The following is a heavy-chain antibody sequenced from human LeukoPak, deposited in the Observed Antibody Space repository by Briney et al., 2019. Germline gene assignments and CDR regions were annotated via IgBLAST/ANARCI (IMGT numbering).Heavy chain of an antibody. V-gene: IGHV1-69*01. Sequence: GASVKVSCKASGGTFSSYAISWVRQAPGQGLEWMGGIIPIFGTANYAQKFQGRVTITADESTSTAYMELSSLRSEDTAVYYCARARYSSSGYYYVNWFDPWGQGTLVTVSS. CDR1: GGTFSSYA. D-gene: IGHD3-22*01. J-gene: IGHJ5*02. CDR3: ARARYSSSGYYYVNWFDP. CDR2: IIPIFGTA.